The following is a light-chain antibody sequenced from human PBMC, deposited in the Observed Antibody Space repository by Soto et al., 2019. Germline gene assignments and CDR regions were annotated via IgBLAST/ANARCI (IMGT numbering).Light chain of an antibody. V-gene: IGKV2-40*01. CDR1: QSLLDRDDGNMY. Sequence: IVMTQTPLSLPVTPGEPASISCRSSQSLLDRDDGNMYLDWYVQKPGQSPQLLIYTVSYRAPVSPDRLRVIGSGTDFTLKISRVEADDVGVYYCMQRLEFPLTFGGGTKVEIK. CDR3: MQRLEFPLT. CDR2: TVS. J-gene: IGKJ4*01.